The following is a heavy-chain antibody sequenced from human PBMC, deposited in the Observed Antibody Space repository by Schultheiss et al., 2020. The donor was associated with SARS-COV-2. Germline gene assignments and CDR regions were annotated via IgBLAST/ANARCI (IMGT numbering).Heavy chain of an antibody. V-gene: IGHV4-34*01. J-gene: IGHJ5*02. CDR1: GGSISSYY. Sequence: SETLSLTCTVSGGSISSYYWSWIRQPPGKGLEWIGEINHSGSTNYNPSLKSRVTISVDTSKNQFSLKLSSVTAADTAVYYCARAGQLVTNWFDPWGQGTLVTVSS. D-gene: IGHD6-13*01. CDR2: INHSGST. CDR3: ARAGQLVTNWFDP.